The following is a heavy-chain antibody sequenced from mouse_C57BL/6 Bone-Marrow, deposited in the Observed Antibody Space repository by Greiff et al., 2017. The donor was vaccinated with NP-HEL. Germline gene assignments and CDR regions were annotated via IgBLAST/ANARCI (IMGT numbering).Heavy chain of an antibody. CDR3: ARTGPYAMDY. V-gene: IGHV5-12*01. CDR2: ISNGGGST. Sequence: EVQLQESGGGLVQPGGSLKLSCAASGFTFSDYYMYWVRQTPEKRLEWVAYISNGGGSTYYPDTVKGRFTISRDTAKNTLYLQMSRLKSEDTAMYYCARTGPYAMDYWGQGTSVTVSS. CDR1: GFTFSDYY. D-gene: IGHD4-1*01. J-gene: IGHJ4*01.